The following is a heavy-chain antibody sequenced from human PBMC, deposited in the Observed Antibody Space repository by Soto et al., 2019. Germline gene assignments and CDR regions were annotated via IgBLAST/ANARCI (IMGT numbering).Heavy chain of an antibody. CDR1: GGSISSGGYY. V-gene: IGHV4-31*03. D-gene: IGHD3-22*01. CDR3: ARSYDSSGYSTFDY. Sequence: SETLSLTCTVSGGSISSGGYYWSWIRQHPGKGLEWIGYIYYSGSTYYNPSLKSRVTISVDTSKNQFSLKLSSVTAADTAVYYCARSYDSSGYSTFDYWGQGTLVTVSS. J-gene: IGHJ4*02. CDR2: IYYSGST.